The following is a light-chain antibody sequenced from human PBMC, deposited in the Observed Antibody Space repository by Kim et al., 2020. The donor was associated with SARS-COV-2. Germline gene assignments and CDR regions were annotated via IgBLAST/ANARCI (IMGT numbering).Light chain of an antibody. J-gene: IGLJ2*01. CDR3: LLHYAGTQV. CDR1: TGAVTSDSY. Sequence: QAVVTQEPSLTVSPGGTVTLTCASITGAVTSDSYPNWFQQKPGQAPRPLIYSTNRNHSWTPARFSGSLLGGKAALTLSAVQPEDEADYYCLLHYAGTQVFGGGTQLTVL. V-gene: IGLV7-43*01. CDR2: STN.